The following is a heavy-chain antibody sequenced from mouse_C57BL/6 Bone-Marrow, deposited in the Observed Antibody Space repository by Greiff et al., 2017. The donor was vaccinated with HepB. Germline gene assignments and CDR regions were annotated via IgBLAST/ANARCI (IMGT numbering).Heavy chain of an antibody. CDR3: ARSYYGSGYWYFDV. CDR2: IDPSDSYT. D-gene: IGHD1-1*01. J-gene: IGHJ1*03. Sequence: QVQLQQPGAELVMPGASVKLSCKASGYTFTSYWMPWVKQRPGQGLEWIGEIDPSDSYTNYNQKLKGKSTLTVDKSSSTTYMQLSSLRSEDSAVYYCARSYYGSGYWYFDVGGRGTTVTVSS. CDR1: GYTFTSYW. V-gene: IGHV1-69*01.